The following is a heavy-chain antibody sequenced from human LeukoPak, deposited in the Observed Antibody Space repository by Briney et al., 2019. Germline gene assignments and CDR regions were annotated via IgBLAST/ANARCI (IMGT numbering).Heavy chain of an antibody. CDR2: ISPYSGIT. V-gene: IGHV1-18*01. CDR3: ARLDSYGSSQADY. Sequence: ASVKVSCKTSGYTFTSYAITWVRQAPGQGLEWMGWISPYSGITNYAQMLQGRVTMTTDTSTSTAYMELRSLRSDDTAMYYCARLDSYGSSQADYWGQGALSPSPQ. D-gene: IGHD5-18*01. CDR1: GYTFTSYA. J-gene: IGHJ4*02.